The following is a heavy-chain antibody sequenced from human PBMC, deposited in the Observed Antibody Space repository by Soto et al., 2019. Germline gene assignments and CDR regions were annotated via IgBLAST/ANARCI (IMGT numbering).Heavy chain of an antibody. CDR1: GFTFNAYG. D-gene: IGHD3-3*02. CDR2: ISFDGARK. V-gene: IGHV3-30*18. J-gene: IGHJ4*02. Sequence: PGGSLRLSCAASGFTFNAYGMHWVRQVPGKGLEWVAVISFDGARKDYADSVRGRFSVSRDNSKNTLFLQMNSLRPEDEAVYYWAKAPGGSAYYPFLAFYFDYWGRGTLVTVS. CDR3: AKAPGGSAYYPFLAFYFDY.